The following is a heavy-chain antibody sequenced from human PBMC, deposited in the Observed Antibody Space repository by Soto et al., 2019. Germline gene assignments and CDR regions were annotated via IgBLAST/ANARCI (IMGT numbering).Heavy chain of an antibody. J-gene: IGHJ4*02. CDR2: IYYSGST. D-gene: IGHD3-22*01. Sequence: SETLSLTCTVSGGSISSGGYYWSWIRQHPGKGLEWIGYIYYSGSTYYNPSLKSRVTISVDTSKNQFSLKLSSVTAADTAVYYCARSYYDSSGYQPPFDYWGQGTLVTVSS. V-gene: IGHV4-31*03. CDR1: GGSISSGGYY. CDR3: ARSYYDSSGYQPPFDY.